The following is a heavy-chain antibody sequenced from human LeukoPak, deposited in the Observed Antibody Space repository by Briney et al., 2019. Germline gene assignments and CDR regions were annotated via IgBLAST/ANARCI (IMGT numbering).Heavy chain of an antibody. V-gene: IGHV3-23*01. CDR2: ISGSGGST. J-gene: IGHJ4*02. D-gene: IGHD3-22*01. CDR1: GFTFSSYA. Sequence: QTGGSLRLSCAASGFTFSSYAMSWVRQAPGKGLEWVSAISGSGGSTYYADSVKGRFTISRDNSKDTLYLQMNSLRAEDTAVYYCARLWGAMIVVVEDYWGQGTLVTVSS. CDR3: ARLWGAMIVVVEDY.